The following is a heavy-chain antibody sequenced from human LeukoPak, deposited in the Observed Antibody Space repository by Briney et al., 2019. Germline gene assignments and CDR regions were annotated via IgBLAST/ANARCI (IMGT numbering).Heavy chain of an antibody. CDR3: AREASYCSGGSCYSYAGYFQH. CDR2: MNPNSGNT. V-gene: IGHV1-8*01. CDR1: GYTFTSYD. J-gene: IGHJ1*01. D-gene: IGHD2-15*01. Sequence: ASVKVSCKASGYTFTSYDINWVRQATGQGLEWMGWMNPNSGNTGYAQKFQGRVTMTRNTSISTAYMELSSLRSEDTAVYYCAREASYCSGGSCYSYAGYFQHWGQGTLVTVSS.